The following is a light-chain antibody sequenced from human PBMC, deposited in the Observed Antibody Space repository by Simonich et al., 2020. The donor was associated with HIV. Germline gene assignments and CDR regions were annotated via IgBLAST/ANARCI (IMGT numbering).Light chain of an antibody. CDR3: QQSYSTLPYT. V-gene: IGKV1-39*01. Sequence: DIQMTQSPSSLSASVGDRATITCRASPNIRRFLNWYQQKPGKAPKLLIYATSSLQGGVPSRFSGSGSGTDFTLTISSLQPEDFATYYCQQSYSTLPYTLGQGTKLEIK. J-gene: IGKJ2*01. CDR1: PNIRRF. CDR2: ATS.